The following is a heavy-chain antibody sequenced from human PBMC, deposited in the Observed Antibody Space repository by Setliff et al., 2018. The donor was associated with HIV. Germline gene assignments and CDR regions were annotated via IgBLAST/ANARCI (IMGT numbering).Heavy chain of an antibody. CDR1: GFSFSSYW. J-gene: IGHJ6*03. Sequence: LRLSCAASGFSFSSYWMSWVRQAPGKGLEWVANIKQDGSEKYYVDSVKGRFTISRDNARNSLYLQMNSLRAEDTAVYYCARGQKAMDVWGKGTTVTVSS. V-gene: IGHV3-7*05. CDR2: IKQDGSEK. CDR3: ARGQKAMDV.